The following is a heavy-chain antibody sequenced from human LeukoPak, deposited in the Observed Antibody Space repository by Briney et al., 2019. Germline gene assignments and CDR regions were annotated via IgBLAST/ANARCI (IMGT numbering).Heavy chain of an antibody. V-gene: IGHV3-23*01. D-gene: IGHD1-7*01. CDR1: GFTFSTYA. Sequence: GGSLRLSCAASGFTFSTYAMSWVRQAPGKGLEWVSAISGSADSTYYADSVKGQFAISRDNSKNTLYLQMNSLRAEDTAVYFCAKDRARGGTTDFDYWGQGTLVTVSS. CDR2: ISGSADST. J-gene: IGHJ4*02. CDR3: AKDRARGGTTDFDY.